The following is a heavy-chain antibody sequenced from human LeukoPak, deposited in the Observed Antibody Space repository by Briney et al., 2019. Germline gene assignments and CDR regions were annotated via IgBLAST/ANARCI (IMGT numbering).Heavy chain of an antibody. Sequence: GRSLRLSCAASGFTFDDYAIHWVRQAPGKGLEWVSGISWNGVSIGYADSVKGRFTISRDNTKNSLYLQMNSLRAEDTALYYCAKGDWTHWGQGTLVTVSS. CDR2: ISWNGVSI. V-gene: IGHV3-9*01. CDR1: GFTFDDYA. J-gene: IGHJ4*02. D-gene: IGHD3/OR15-3a*01. CDR3: AKGDWTH.